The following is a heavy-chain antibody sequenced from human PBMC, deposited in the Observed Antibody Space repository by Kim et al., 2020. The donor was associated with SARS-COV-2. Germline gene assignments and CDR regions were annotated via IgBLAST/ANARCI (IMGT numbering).Heavy chain of an antibody. V-gene: IGHV1-18*04. D-gene: IGHD3-3*01. CDR3: ARDSGNGDDFWSGYYSAQDY. J-gene: IGHJ4*02. Sequence: ASVKVSCKASGYTFTSYGISWVRQAPGQGLEWMGWISAYNGNTNYAQKLQGRVTMTTDTSTSTAYMELRSLRSDDTAVYYCARDSGNGDDFWSGYYSAQDYWGQGTLVTVSS. CDR2: ISAYNGNT. CDR1: GYTFTSYG.